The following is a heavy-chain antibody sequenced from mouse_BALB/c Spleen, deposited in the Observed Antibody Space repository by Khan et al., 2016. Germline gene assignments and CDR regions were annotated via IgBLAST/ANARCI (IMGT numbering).Heavy chain of an antibody. CDR2: INPYNDGT. V-gene: IGHV1S136*01. CDR3: ARGYGNYVRAWFVY. Sequence: VQLKQSGPELVKPGASVKMSCKASGYTFTNYVMYWVKQKPGQGLEWIGYINPYNDGTKYNEKFKGKATLTSDKSSSTAYMELSSLTSEDSAVXYCARGYGNYVRAWFVYWGQGTLVTVSA. J-gene: IGHJ3*01. CDR1: GYTFTNYV. D-gene: IGHD2-10*02.